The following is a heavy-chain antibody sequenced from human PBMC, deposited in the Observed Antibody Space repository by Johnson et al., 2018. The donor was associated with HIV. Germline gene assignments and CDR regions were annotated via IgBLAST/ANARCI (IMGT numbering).Heavy chain of an antibody. CDR3: ARDGQLGAFDI. D-gene: IGHD1-1*01. CDR2: ISFDGSNK. CDR1: GFTFNKFA. J-gene: IGHJ3*02. Sequence: QVQVVESGGGVVRPGGSLRLSCAASGFTFNKFAMHWVRQAPGKGLEWLAFISFDGSNKYFGDSVKGRFTISRDNSKNTLYLQMNSLRAEDTAVYYCARDGQLGAFDIWGQGTMVTVSS. V-gene: IGHV3-30*14.